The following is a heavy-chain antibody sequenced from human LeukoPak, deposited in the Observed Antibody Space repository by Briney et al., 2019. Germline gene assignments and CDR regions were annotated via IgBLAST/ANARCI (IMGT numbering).Heavy chain of an antibody. CDR1: GFTFSSYW. D-gene: IGHD3-22*01. V-gene: IGHV3-74*01. CDR2: INSDGSST. Sequence: GGSLRLSCAASGFTFSSYWMHWVRQAPGKGLVWVSRINSDGSSTSYADSVKGRFTISRDNAKNTLYLQMNSLRAEDTAVYYCANRNYYDSSGSYYILYFDYWGQGTLVTVSS. CDR3: ANRNYYDSSGSYYILYFDY. J-gene: IGHJ4*02.